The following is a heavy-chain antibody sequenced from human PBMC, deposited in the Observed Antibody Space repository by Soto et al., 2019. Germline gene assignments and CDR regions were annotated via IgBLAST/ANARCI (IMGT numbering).Heavy chain of an antibody. J-gene: IGHJ4*02. CDR1: GYTFTSYG. D-gene: IGHD2-15*01. V-gene: IGHV1-46*01. CDR2: INPSGGST. Sequence: GASVKVSCKASGYTFTSYGISWVRQAPGQGLEWMGIINPSGGSTSYAQKFQGRVTMTRDTSTSTVYMELSSLRSEDTAVYYCARDGVVVVAATSGFDYWGQGTLVTVSS. CDR3: ARDGVVVVAATSGFDY.